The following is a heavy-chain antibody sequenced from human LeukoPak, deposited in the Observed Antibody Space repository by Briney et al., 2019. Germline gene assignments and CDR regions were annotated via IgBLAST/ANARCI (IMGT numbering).Heavy chain of an antibody. J-gene: IGHJ6*02. CDR2: IIPIFGTA. V-gene: IGHV1-69*13. CDR1: GGTFSSYA. D-gene: IGHD4-17*01. CDR3: AREIMADYGDSYYYYYGMDV. Sequence: ASVKVSCKASGGTFSSYAISWVRQAPGQGLEWTGGIIPIFGTANYAQKFQGRVTITADESTSTAYMELSSLRSEDTAVYYCAREIMADYGDSYYYYYGMDVWGQGTTVTVSS.